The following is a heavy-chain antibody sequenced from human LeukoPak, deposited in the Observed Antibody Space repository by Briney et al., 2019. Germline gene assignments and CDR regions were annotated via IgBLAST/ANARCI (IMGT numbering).Heavy chain of an antibody. V-gene: IGHV3-48*02. D-gene: IGHD3-10*01. CDR1: GFTFSTYR. Sequence: GGSLRLSCAASGFTFSTYRMNWVRQAPGKGLEWVSYISSSSSPIYYADSVKGRFTISRDNAKNSLYLQMNSLRDEDTAVFFCATWFGELSWGLFDYWGQGTLVTVSS. CDR2: ISSSSSPI. J-gene: IGHJ4*02. CDR3: ATWFGELSWGLFDY.